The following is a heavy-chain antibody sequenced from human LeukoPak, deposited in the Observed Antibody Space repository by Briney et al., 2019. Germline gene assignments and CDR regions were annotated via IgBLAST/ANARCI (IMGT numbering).Heavy chain of an antibody. J-gene: IGHJ4*02. D-gene: IGHD6-13*01. CDR1: GGSFSGYY. CDR3: ARGPYSSSWYNY. V-gene: IGHV4-34*01. Sequence: KPSETLSLTCAVYGGSFSGYYWSWIRQPPGKGLEWIGEINHSGSTNYNPSLKSRVTISVDTSKNQFSLKLSSVTAADTAVYYCARGPYSSSWYNYWGQGTLVTVSS. CDR2: INHSGST.